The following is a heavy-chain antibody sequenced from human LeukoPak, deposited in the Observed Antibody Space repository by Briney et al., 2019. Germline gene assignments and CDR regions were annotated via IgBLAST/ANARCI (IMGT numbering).Heavy chain of an antibody. CDR2: IYYSGST. Sequence: PSETLSLTCTVSGGSISSYYWSWIRQPPGKGLEWIGYIYYSGSTNYNPSLKSRVTISVDTSKNQFSLKLSSVTAADTAVYYCARGSGDYVWGSYPFDYWGQGTLVTVSS. D-gene: IGHD3-16*01. J-gene: IGHJ4*02. CDR1: GGSISSYY. V-gene: IGHV4-59*08. CDR3: ARGSGDYVWGSYPFDY.